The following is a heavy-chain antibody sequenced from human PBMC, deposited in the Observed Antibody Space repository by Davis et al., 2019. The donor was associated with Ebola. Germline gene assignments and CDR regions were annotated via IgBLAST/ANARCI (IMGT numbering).Heavy chain of an antibody. J-gene: IGHJ4*02. CDR3: VKDRFRFQGDFPFEH. V-gene: IGHV3-64D*06. Sequence: PGGSLRLSCSVSGFTFRDCAMHWVRQAPGEGLEYISAINNMGDSRYYADSVKGRFTISRDNSKDTLYLQMTSLTTEDTAVYYCVKDRFRFQGDFPFEHWGQGIRVIVSS. D-gene: IGHD2-21*02. CDR2: INNMGDSR. CDR1: GFTFRDCA.